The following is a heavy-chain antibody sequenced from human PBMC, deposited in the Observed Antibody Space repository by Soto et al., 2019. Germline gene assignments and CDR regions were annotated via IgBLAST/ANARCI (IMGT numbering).Heavy chain of an antibody. D-gene: IGHD5-18*01. J-gene: IGHJ4*02. CDR1: GFTFSSYA. V-gene: IGHV3-23*01. Sequence: PGESLRLSCAASGFTFSSYAMSWVRQAPGKGLEWVSAISGSGGSTYYADSVKGRFTISRDNSKNTLYLQMNSLRAEDTAVYYCAKDHHPYSYGPGPLNYWGQGTLVTVSS. CDR2: ISGSGGST. CDR3: AKDHHPYSYGPGPLNY.